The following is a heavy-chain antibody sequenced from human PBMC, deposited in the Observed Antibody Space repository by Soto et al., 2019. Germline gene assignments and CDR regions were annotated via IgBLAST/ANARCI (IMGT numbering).Heavy chain of an antibody. D-gene: IGHD6-6*01. CDR2: INPNSGGT. CDR1: GYTLTGYD. Sequence: ASGKVSCSASGYTLTGYDMHGVRKAPGQGLEWMGWINPNSGGTNYAQKFQGWVTMTRDTSISTAYMELSRLRSDDTAVYYCARGQLVLSYYSYYMDVWGKGTTVTVSS. J-gene: IGHJ6*03. V-gene: IGHV1-2*04. CDR3: ARGQLVLSYYSYYMDV.